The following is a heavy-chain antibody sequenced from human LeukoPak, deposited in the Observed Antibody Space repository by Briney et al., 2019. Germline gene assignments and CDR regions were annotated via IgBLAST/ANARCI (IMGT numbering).Heavy chain of an antibody. Sequence: PSETLSLTCAVYGGSFSGYYWNWIRQAPGKGLEWIGEINHSGSTRYNPSLKSRLTMSVDTSRNQFSLNLDSVTAADTAVYFCAREIIWGGHRRLYYFDSWGQGTLVTVSS. CDR1: GGSFSGYY. J-gene: IGHJ4*02. D-gene: IGHD3-16*02. CDR2: INHSGST. V-gene: IGHV4-34*01. CDR3: AREIIWGGHRRLYYFDS.